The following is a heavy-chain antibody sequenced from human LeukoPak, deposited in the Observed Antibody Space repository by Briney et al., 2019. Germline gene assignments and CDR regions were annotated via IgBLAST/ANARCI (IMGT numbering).Heavy chain of an antibody. CDR2: IHYSGST. Sequence: SETLSLTCSVSGTSTSSSSYYWGWLHQPPGKGLEWVGSIHYSGSTYYNPSLKSRVTISRDMSMNQFSLKLRSVTAADTAVYYCARAQIGTTLPFDYWGQGTLVTVSS. D-gene: IGHD1-7*01. CDR3: ARAQIGTTLPFDY. J-gene: IGHJ4*02. CDR1: GTSTSSSSYY. V-gene: IGHV4-39*07.